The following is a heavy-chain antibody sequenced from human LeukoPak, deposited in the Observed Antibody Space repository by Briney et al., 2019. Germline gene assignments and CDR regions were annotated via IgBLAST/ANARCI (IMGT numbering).Heavy chain of an antibody. D-gene: IGHD1-14*01. CDR2: MSPYNGNT. J-gene: IGHJ4*02. CDR3: ARDLDSGGTTFRALNY. Sequence: ASVKVSCKASGYTFTGYGIIWVRQAPGQGLEWMGWMSPYNGNTNYAQKFQGRVTMTTDTSTTTTYVELRSLRSDHTAVYYCARDLDSGGTTFRALNYWGQGTLVTVSS. V-gene: IGHV1-18*04. CDR1: GYTFTGYG.